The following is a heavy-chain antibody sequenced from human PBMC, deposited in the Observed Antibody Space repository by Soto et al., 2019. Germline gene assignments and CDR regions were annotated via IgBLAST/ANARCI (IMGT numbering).Heavy chain of an antibody. D-gene: IGHD1-26*01. J-gene: IGHJ6*02. CDR1: GFDFRGYG. V-gene: IGHV3-30*02. CDR3: AKEGPRRGRHFYYAMDV. Sequence: GGSLRLSCAASGFDFRGYGMHWVRQAPGKGLEWVALITNDGNNEYYRESVKGRFSISRGRSTNTVDLLMNSLRPEDTGVYYCAKEGPRRGRHFYYAMDVWRQGTTVTVSS. CDR2: ITNDGNNE.